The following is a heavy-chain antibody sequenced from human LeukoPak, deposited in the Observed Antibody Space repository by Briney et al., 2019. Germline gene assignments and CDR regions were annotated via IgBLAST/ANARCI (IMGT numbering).Heavy chain of an antibody. CDR1: GFTFSNAW. D-gene: IGHD3-10*01. J-gene: IGHJ3*01. V-gene: IGHV3-15*01. Sequence: GGSQRLSCAASGFTFSNAWMSWVRQAPGKGLEWVGRIKSKTDGGTTDYAAPVKGRFTISRDDSKNTLYLQMNSLKTEDTAVYYCTTESMVRGVITWGQGTMVTVSS. CDR2: IKSKTDGGTT. CDR3: TTESMVRGVIT.